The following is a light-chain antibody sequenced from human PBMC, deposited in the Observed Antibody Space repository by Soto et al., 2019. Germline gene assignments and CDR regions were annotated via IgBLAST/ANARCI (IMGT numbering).Light chain of an antibody. J-gene: IGKJ1*01. CDR1: QGIRNY. Sequence: DIQMTQSPSSLSASVGDRVTITCRASQGIRNYLAWYQQKPGKVPKLLIYAASTLQSGVPSRFSGSGSGTDFPLTISSLQPEDVATYYCQKYNSAPRTFGQGTKVDIK. CDR2: AAS. CDR3: QKYNSAPRT. V-gene: IGKV1-27*01.